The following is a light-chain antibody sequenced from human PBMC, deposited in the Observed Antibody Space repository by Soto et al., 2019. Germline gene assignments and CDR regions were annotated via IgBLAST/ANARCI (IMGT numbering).Light chain of an antibody. CDR1: SSDVGAYNY. Sequence: QSALTQPASVSGSPGQSITISCTGTSSDVGAYNYVSWCQQHPGKAPKAIIYDVNNRPSGVSNRFSGSKSGNTASLTISRLQAEDEADYYCSSYTISNALVFGGGTKVTDL. J-gene: IGLJ3*02. V-gene: IGLV2-14*01. CDR3: SSYTISNALV. CDR2: DVN.